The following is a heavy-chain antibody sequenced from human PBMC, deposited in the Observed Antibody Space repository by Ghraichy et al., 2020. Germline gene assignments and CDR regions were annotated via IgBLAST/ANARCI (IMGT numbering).Heavy chain of an antibody. Sequence: GGSLRLSCAVCGFTFRDYAMHWVRQAPGRGLEWVAVIASDGSYIYYADSVKGRFIISRDNPKNTLDLQMNSLRREDSAVYFCAREGDYCRGGTCHSALDFWGQGTMVTVS. CDR1: GFTFRDYA. CDR2: IASDGSYI. D-gene: IGHD2-15*01. CDR3: AREGDYCRGGTCHSALDF. V-gene: IGHV3-30*04. J-gene: IGHJ3*01.